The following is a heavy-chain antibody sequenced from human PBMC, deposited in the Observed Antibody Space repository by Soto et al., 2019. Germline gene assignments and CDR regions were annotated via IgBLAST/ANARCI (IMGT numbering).Heavy chain of an antibody. V-gene: IGHV3-7*01. Sequence: EVQLVESGGGLVQPGGSLRLSCAASGFTFSSYWMSWVRQAPGKGLEWVANIKQDGSEEYYLDSMKGRFTISRDNAKNSLYLQMNSLRAEDTAVYYCARSLYVYCSSIRCYDDYWGQGTLVTVSS. CDR1: GFTFSSYW. CDR2: IKQDGSEE. D-gene: IGHD2-2*01. J-gene: IGHJ4*02. CDR3: ARSLYVYCSSIRCYDDY.